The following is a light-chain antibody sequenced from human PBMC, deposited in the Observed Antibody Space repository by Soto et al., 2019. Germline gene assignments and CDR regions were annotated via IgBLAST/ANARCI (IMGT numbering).Light chain of an antibody. Sequence: DIVMTQSPDSLAVSLGERATINCKSSQSVLYSSNKKNYLAWYQHKPGQPPKLLIHWASTPESGVPDRFSGSGSETDFTLTISSLQAEDVAVYYCQQYYSTPFSFGPGTKVEIK. V-gene: IGKV4-1*01. CDR3: QQYYSTPFS. CDR2: WAS. J-gene: IGKJ3*01. CDR1: QSVLYSSNKKNY.